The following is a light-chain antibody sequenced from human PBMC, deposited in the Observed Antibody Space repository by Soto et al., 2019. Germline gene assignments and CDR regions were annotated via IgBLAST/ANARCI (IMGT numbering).Light chain of an antibody. CDR1: SIDVGGYNY. CDR3: TSYIHRRTLVV. CDR2: GVT. V-gene: IGLV2-14*01. J-gene: IGLJ2*01. Sequence: QSALTQPASMSGSPGQSITISCTGTSIDVGGYNYVSWYQHHPGKAPKLMIYGVTNRPSGVSNRFSGSKSGNTASLTITGLQPEDEADYYCTSYIHRRTLVVFGGGTKVTVL.